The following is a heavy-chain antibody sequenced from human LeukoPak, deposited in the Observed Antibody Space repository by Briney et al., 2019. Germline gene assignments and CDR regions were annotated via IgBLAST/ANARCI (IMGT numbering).Heavy chain of an antibody. CDR2: IHYSGST. CDR3: ARMQYCSSTSCYAFDY. V-gene: IGHV4-59*01. CDR1: GGSISSYY. D-gene: IGHD2-2*01. Sequence: SETLSLTCTVSGGSISSYYWSWIRQPPGKGLEWIGYIHYSGSTNYNPSLKSRVTISVDTSKNQFSLKLSSVTAADTAVYYCARMQYCSSTSCYAFDYWGQGTLVTVSS. J-gene: IGHJ4*02.